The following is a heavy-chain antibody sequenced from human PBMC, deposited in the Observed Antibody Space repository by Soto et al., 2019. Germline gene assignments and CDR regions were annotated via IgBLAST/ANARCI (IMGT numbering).Heavy chain of an antibody. CDR2: ISWNSGSI. CDR3: AKDMKDTMVSYGMDV. V-gene: IGHV3-9*01. CDR1: GFTFDDYA. Sequence: PGGSLRLSCAASGFTFDDYAMHWVRQAPGKGLEWVSGISWNSGSIGYADSVKGRFTISRDNAKNSLYLQMNSLRAEDTALYYCAKDMKDTMVSYGMDVWGQGTTVTVSS. D-gene: IGHD3-10*01. J-gene: IGHJ6*02.